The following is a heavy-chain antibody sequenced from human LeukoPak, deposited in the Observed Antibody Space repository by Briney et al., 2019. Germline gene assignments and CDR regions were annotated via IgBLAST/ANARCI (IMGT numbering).Heavy chain of an antibody. Sequence: PSQTLSLTCTVSGDSISSGDYYWSWIRQPAGKGLEWIGRIYTSGSTNYNPSLKSRVTMSVDTSKNQFSLKLSSVTAADTAVYYCARRRSSWQGHYNWFDPWGQGTLVTVSS. CDR2: IYTSGST. CDR1: GDSISSGDYY. D-gene: IGHD6-13*01. V-gene: IGHV4-61*02. J-gene: IGHJ5*02. CDR3: ARRRSSWQGHYNWFDP.